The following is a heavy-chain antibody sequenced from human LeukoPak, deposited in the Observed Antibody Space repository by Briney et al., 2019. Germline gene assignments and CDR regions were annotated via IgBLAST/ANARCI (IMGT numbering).Heavy chain of an antibody. V-gene: IGHV1-2*02. CDR1: GYTFSGYY. J-gene: IGHJ3*02. Sequence: ASVKVACKASGYTFSGYYIHWVRQPPGQGLEWMGWINSNRGCTNYAQQLHGRVTMTRDTSISTVYMELSRLRSDDTAVYYCARFGSKIQIRFLEWSLSLDIWGQGTMVTVSS. CDR2: INSNRGCT. CDR3: ARFGSKIQIRFLEWSLSLDI. D-gene: IGHD3-3*01.